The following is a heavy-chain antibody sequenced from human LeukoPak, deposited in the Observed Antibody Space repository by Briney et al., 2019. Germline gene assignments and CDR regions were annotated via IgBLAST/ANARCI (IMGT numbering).Heavy chain of an antibody. CDR1: GGSISSGDYY. CDR3: ARDPRYDSSVIPPY. D-gene: IGHD3-22*01. Sequence: PSETLSLTCTVSGGSISSGDYYWSWIRQPPGKGLEWIGYIYYSGSTYYNPSLKSRVTISVDTSKNQFSLKLSSVTAADTAVYYCARDPRYDSSVIPPYWGQGTLVTVSS. V-gene: IGHV4-30-4*01. J-gene: IGHJ4*02. CDR2: IYYSGST.